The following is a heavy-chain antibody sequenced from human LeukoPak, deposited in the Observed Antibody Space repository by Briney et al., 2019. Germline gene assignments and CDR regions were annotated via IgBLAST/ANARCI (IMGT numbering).Heavy chain of an antibody. D-gene: IGHD6-13*01. CDR1: GGSISSYY. Sequence: SETLSLTCTVSGGSISSYYWSWIRQPPGKGLEGIGYISYTGSTNYNPSLNSRLTISLDTSQNQFSLKLSSVTAADTAVYYCARGGSRWSPAEFDYWGQGTLVTVSS. J-gene: IGHJ4*02. CDR2: ISYTGST. V-gene: IGHV4-59*01. CDR3: ARGGSRWSPAEFDY.